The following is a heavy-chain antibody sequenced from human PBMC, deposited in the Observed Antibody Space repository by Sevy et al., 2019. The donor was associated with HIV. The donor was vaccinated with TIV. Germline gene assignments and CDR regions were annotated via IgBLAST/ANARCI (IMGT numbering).Heavy chain of an antibody. D-gene: IGHD6-13*01. CDR1: GFTFSSYE. V-gene: IGHV3-48*03. CDR3: AREDGSRQYFQY. CDR2: ISNSGSII. Sequence: GGSLRLSCVISGFTFSSYEMNWVRQAPGKGLEWVSHISNSGSIIYYEDSVKGRFTISRDNAKNSLYLQMNSLRAEDTAVYYGAREDGSRQYFQYWGQGTLVTVSS. J-gene: IGHJ1*01.